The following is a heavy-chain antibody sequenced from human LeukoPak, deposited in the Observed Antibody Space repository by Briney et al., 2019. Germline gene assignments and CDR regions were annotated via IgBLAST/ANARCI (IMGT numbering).Heavy chain of an antibody. J-gene: IGHJ4*02. CDR1: GGSFSGYY. D-gene: IGHD3-10*01. Sequence: PPETLSLTCAVYGGSFSGYYWSWIRQPPGKGLEWIGEINHSGSTNYNPSLKSRVTISVDTSKNQFSLKLSSVTAADTAVYYCARAPSYYYAGRGADYWGQGTLVTVSS. V-gene: IGHV4-34*01. CDR2: INHSGST. CDR3: ARAPSYYYAGRGADY.